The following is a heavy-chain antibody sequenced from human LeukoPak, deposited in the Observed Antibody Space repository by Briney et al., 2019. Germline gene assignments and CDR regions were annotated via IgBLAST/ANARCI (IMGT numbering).Heavy chain of an antibody. Sequence: SVKVSCQASGGTFSSYTISWVRHAPGQGLEWMGGIIPIFGTANYAQKFQGRVTISTDESTSKAYMELSSLRSEDTAVYYCARDKLDCGDSSGYYSFDYWGQGTLVTVSS. D-gene: IGHD3-22*01. CDR1: GGTFSSYT. CDR3: ARDKLDCGDSSGYYSFDY. V-gene: IGHV1-69*05. J-gene: IGHJ4*02. CDR2: IIPIFGTA.